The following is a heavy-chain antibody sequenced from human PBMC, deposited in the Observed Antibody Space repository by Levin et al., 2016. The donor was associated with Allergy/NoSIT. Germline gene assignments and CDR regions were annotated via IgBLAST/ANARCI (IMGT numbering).Heavy chain of an antibody. D-gene: IGHD1-26*01. CDR2: IYAAGTT. Sequence: WIRQPPGKGVEWISVIYAAGTTYYADSVKGRFITSRDNSKNTLYLQMNSLRAEDTAVYYCASRVGPFGYWGQGNLVTVSS. CDR3: ASRVGPFGY. J-gene: IGHJ4*02. V-gene: IGHV3-66*01.